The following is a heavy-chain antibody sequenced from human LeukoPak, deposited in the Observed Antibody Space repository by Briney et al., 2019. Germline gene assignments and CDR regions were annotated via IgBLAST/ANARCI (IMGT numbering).Heavy chain of an antibody. J-gene: IGHJ4*02. CDR1: GLGRSFKETW. CDR3: TTDPRY. CDR2: IIGKPDGGAI. Sequence: GGSLRLSCSASGLGRSFKETWMSWVRRAPGTGLEWIGRIIGKPDGGAIDYIAPVRGRFSISRDDSKNLVFLQMDSLKIEDTAVYYCTTDPRYWGQGTMVTVSS. V-gene: IGHV3-15*01.